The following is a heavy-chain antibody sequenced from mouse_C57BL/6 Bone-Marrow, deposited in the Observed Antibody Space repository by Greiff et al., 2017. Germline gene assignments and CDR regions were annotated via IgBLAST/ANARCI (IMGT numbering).Heavy chain of an antibody. CDR1: GYAFSSSW. Sequence: QVQLQQSGPELVKPGASVKISCKASGYAFSSSWMNWVKQRPGKGLEWIGRIYPGDGDTNYNGKFKGKATLTADKSSSTAYMQLSSLTSEDSEVYFCARYYDGYYFDVWGTGTTVTVSS. CDR3: ARYYDGYYFDV. J-gene: IGHJ1*03. V-gene: IGHV1-82*01. CDR2: IYPGDGDT. D-gene: IGHD2-3*01.